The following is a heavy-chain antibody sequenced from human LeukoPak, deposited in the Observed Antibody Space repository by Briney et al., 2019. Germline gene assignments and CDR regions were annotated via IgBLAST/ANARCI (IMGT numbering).Heavy chain of an antibody. V-gene: IGHV4-38-2*02. Sequence: SETLSLTCTVSGYSISSGYCWGWIRQPPGKGLEWIGSIYHSGSTYYNPSLKSRVTISVDTSKNQFSLKLSSVTAADTAVYYCARGEGRWEPFDYWGQGTLVTVSS. J-gene: IGHJ4*02. D-gene: IGHD1-26*01. CDR1: GYSISSGYC. CDR3: ARGEGRWEPFDY. CDR2: IYHSGST.